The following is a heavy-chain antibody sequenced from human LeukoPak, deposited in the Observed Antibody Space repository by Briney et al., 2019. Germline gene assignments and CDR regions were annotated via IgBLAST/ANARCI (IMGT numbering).Heavy chain of an antibody. CDR1: GFTFSSYA. D-gene: IGHD5-24*01. CDR2: ISGSGGST. CDR3: AKVNKKMADLDY. Sequence: PGASMRLSCAASGFTFSSYAMSWVRQAPGKGLEWVSAISGSGGSTYYADSVKGRFTISRDNSKNTLYLQMNSLRAEDTAVYYCAKVNKKMADLDYWGQGTLVTVSS. V-gene: IGHV3-23*01. J-gene: IGHJ4*02.